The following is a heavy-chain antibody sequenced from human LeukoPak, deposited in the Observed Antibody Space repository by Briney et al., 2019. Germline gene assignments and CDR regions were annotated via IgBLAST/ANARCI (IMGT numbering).Heavy chain of an antibody. CDR2: ISNDGSNK. V-gene: IGHV3-30*03. CDR1: GFSFSTFG. D-gene: IGHD1-1*01. Sequence: AGGSLRLSCAASGFSFSTFGMYWVRQSPGKGLEWVAAISNDGSNKNYADSVEGRFTISRDNSKNTLYLQVNSLRVEGTAVYYCARDPAGTTHYFDYWGQGTLVTVSS. CDR3: ARDPAGTTHYFDY. J-gene: IGHJ4*02.